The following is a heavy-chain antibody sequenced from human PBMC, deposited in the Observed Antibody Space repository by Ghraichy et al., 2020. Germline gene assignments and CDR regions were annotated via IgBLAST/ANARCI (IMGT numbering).Heavy chain of an antibody. D-gene: IGHD3-3*01. CDR3: ARDFGAYAHFDL. CDR1: GFTFSSYW. Sequence: LTCAASGFTFSSYWMHWVRQAPGKGLVWVSRINSDGSSTSYADSVKGRFTISRDNAKNTLYLQMNSLRAEDTAVYYCARDFGAYAHFDLWGRGTLVTVSS. J-gene: IGHJ2*01. CDR2: INSDGSST. V-gene: IGHV3-74*01.